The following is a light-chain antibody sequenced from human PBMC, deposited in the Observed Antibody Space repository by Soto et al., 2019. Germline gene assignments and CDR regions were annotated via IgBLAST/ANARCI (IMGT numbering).Light chain of an antibody. J-gene: IGKJ5*01. Sequence: EIVLTQSPGTLSLSPGEGSTLSCMSSQSVSSSYIAWYQQRPGQTPSLLIYGASTRATGIPDRFSGSGSGTHFTLTISRLEPGDFAVYYCQHFGGTTFTFGQGTRL. CDR1: QSVSSSY. CDR3: QHFGGTTFT. V-gene: IGKV3-20*01. CDR2: GAS.